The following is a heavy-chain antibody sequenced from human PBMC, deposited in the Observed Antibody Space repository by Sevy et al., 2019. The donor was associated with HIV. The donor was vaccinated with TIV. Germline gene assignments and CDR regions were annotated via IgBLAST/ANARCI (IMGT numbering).Heavy chain of an antibody. V-gene: IGHV4-4*07. CDR2: IYPTGNT. CDR1: GGSISSYY. Sequence: SETLSLTCTVSGGSISSYYWSWIRQPAGKGLEWIGRIYPTGNTNYNPSLKSRVTLSVDTSKNQFSLNLSSVTAADTAVYYCARDPGYDTPRWGQGTLVTVSS. J-gene: IGHJ4*02. CDR3: ARDPGYDTPR. D-gene: IGHD3-9*01.